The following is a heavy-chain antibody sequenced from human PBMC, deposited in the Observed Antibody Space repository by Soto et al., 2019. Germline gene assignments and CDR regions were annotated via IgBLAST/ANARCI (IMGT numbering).Heavy chain of an antibody. D-gene: IGHD5-12*01. CDR1: GGTFNSYA. Sequence: QVQLVQSGAAVKKPGSSVRVSCKASGGTFNSYAFSWVRQAHGQGLEWMGRVIPLRGTTNLAQKFQGRVTITADEATSTVYMGVSRLRYEDTTVYYCATERDGYQADYYYGMDVWGQGTTVSVSS. J-gene: IGHJ6*02. V-gene: IGHV1-69*01. CDR2: VIPLRGTT. CDR3: ATERDGYQADYYYGMDV.